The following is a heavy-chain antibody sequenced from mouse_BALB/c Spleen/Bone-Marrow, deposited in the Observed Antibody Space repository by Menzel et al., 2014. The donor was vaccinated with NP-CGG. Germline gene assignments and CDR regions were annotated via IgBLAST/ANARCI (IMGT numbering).Heavy chain of an antibody. CDR3: SREPSNWGYY. V-gene: IGHV1-87*01. CDR2: IYPGEGDT. Sequence: VKLQESGAELARPGASVKLSCKTSGYTFTTYWMQWVKQRPGQGLEWIGAIYPGEGDTRYTQKFKGKATLTADKSSSTAYMQLSNVTSEDSAVYYCSREPSNWGYYWGQGTTRTVSS. CDR1: GYTFTTYW. J-gene: IGHJ2*01.